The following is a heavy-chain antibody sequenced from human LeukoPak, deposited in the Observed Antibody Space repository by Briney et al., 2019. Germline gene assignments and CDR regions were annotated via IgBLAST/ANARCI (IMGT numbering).Heavy chain of an antibody. CDR1: GYSISSGYY. D-gene: IGHD5-18*01. Sequence: ETLSLTCTVSGYSISSGYYWGWIRQPPGKGLEWIGSIYHSGSTYYNPSLKSRVTISVDTSKNQFSLKLSSVTAADTALYYCARENGYRYDYWGQGTLVTVSS. J-gene: IGHJ4*02. V-gene: IGHV4-38-2*02. CDR3: ARENGYRYDY. CDR2: IYHSGST.